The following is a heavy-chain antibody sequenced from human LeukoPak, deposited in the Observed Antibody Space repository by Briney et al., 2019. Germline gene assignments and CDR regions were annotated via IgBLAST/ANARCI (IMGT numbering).Heavy chain of an antibody. CDR2: IYHSGST. V-gene: IGHV4-38-2*02. D-gene: IGHD3-22*01. CDR1: GYSISSGYY. J-gene: IGHJ6*03. Sequence: SETLSLTCTVSGYSISSGYYWGWIRQPPGKGLEWIGSIYHSGSTYYNLSLNGRVTISRDTSKNHFSLRLRSVTAADTAVYFCARGRVSSSTYYSTYYYYFYMDVWGKGTTVTVSS. CDR3: ARGRVSSSTYYSTYYYYFYMDV.